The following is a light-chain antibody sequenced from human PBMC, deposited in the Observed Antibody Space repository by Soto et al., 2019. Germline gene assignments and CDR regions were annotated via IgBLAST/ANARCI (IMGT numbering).Light chain of an antibody. CDR2: DAS. CDR3: HKYDNPIS. CDR1: QDISTH. V-gene: IGKV1-33*01. J-gene: IGKJ5*01. Sequence: DIQMTQSPSSLSASVRDRVTITCQASQDISTHLNWYQQKPGKAPKPLIYDASNLETGVPSRFTGSGSGTDCTFTITSLQDGDIATYYCHKYDNPISIGQGIRLEVK.